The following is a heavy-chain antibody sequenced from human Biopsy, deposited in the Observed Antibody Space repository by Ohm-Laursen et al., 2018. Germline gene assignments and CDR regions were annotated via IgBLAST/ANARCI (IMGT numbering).Heavy chain of an antibody. CDR3: ARDGGHSGWYEGGMDV. CDR2: VSYSGNA. J-gene: IGHJ6*02. Sequence: SETLSLTCTVSGGAITSYYWSWTRQPPGKGLEWIGYVSYSGNADYNPSLKSRVTISLDKSTNQLSLKLRSVTAADTAVYYCARDGGHSGWYEGGMDVWGQGTTVTVSS. V-gene: IGHV4-59*01. CDR1: GGAITSYY. D-gene: IGHD6-19*01.